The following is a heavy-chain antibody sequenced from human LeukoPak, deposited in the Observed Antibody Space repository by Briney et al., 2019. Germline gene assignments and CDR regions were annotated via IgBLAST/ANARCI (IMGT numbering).Heavy chain of an antibody. CDR1: GGSFSGYY. Sequence: PSETLSLTCAVYGGSFSGYYWSWIRQPPGKGLEWIGEINHSGSTNYNPSLKSRVTISVDTSKNQFSLKPSSVTAADTAVYYCARVSSSGWRKMNFDYWGQGTLVTVSS. CDR2: INHSGST. D-gene: IGHD6-19*01. V-gene: IGHV4-34*01. J-gene: IGHJ4*02. CDR3: ARVSSSGWRKMNFDY.